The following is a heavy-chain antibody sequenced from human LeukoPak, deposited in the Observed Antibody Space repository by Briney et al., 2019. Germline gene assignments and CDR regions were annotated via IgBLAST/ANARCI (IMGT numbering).Heavy chain of an antibody. CDR1: GGSFSGYY. CDR3: ARRRRSPRNYCSSTSCYDGYYYYYMDV. Sequence: SETLSLTCAVYGGSFSGYYWSWIRQPPGKGLEWIGEINHSGSTNYNPSLKSRVTISVDTSKNQFSLKLSSVTAADTAVYYCARRRRSPRNYCSSTSCYDGYYYYYMDVWGKGTTVTISS. CDR2: INHSGST. D-gene: IGHD2-2*01. J-gene: IGHJ6*03. V-gene: IGHV4-34*01.